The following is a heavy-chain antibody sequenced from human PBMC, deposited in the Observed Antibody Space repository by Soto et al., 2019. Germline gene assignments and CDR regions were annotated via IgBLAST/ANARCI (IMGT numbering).Heavy chain of an antibody. CDR1: GDPLSSGGHY. D-gene: IGHD3-22*01. J-gene: IGHJ4*02. CDR3: ARATYYYDSSSYQTSHFDF. Sequence: SETLSLTCTVSGDPLSSGGHYWSWIRQHPGKGLEWIGYIYYSGSTYYNPSLKSRVTISVDTSKNQFSLKLNSVTAADTAVYYCARATYYYDSSSYQTSHFDFWGQGTLVTVSS. CDR2: IYYSGST. V-gene: IGHV4-31*03.